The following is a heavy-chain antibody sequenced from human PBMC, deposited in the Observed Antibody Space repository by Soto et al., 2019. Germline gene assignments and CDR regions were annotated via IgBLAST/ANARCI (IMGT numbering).Heavy chain of an antibody. D-gene: IGHD4-17*01. CDR1: GFTFSSYA. CDR3: ATRWGYTVTRTLDAFDI. J-gene: IGHJ3*02. Sequence: GESLKISCAASGFTFSSYAMSWVRQAPGKGLEWVSAISGSGGSTYYADSVKGRFTISRDNSKNTLYLQMNSLRAEDTAVYYCATRWGYTVTRTLDAFDIWGQGTMVTVSS. CDR2: ISGSGGST. V-gene: IGHV3-23*01.